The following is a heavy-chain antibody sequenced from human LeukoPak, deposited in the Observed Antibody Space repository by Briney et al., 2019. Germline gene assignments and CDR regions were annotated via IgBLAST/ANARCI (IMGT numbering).Heavy chain of an antibody. CDR1: GYTFSSYG. D-gene: IGHD3-22*01. Sequence: GASVKVSCKASGYTFSSYGISWVRQAPGQGLEWMGWISGYNGNTNYAQKVQGRVTLTTETSTSTAYMELRSLRSDDTAVYYCARDRQLGSSGYDAAYWGQGTLVTVSS. CDR2: ISGYNGNT. J-gene: IGHJ4*02. CDR3: ARDRQLGSSGYDAAY. V-gene: IGHV1-18*01.